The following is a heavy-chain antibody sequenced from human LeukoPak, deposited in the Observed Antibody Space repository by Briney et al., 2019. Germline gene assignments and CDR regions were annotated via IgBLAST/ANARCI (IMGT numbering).Heavy chain of an antibody. D-gene: IGHD6-13*01. Sequence: GGSLRLSCAASGFTFSGSAMHWVRQDSGKGLEWLGRIRSKADSYTTAYAASVKGRFIVSRDDSKNTAYLQMNSLKTEDTAVYYYRAAADLNDYWGQGTLVTVSS. J-gene: IGHJ4*02. CDR1: GFTFSGSA. CDR3: RAAADLNDY. V-gene: IGHV3-73*01. CDR2: IRSKADSYTT.